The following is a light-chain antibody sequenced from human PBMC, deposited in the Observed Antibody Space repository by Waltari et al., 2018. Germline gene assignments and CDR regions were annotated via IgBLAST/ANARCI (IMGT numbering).Light chain of an antibody. V-gene: IGLV1-47*01. Sequence: QSVLTQPPSASGTPGQRVTIPCSGSSSTIGSNYVYWYQQPPGTAPKLLIYRNNQRPSGVPDRFSGSKSGTSASLAISGLRSEDEADYYCAAWDDSLSGPVFGGGTKLTVL. CDR1: SSTIGSNY. CDR3: AAWDDSLSGPV. CDR2: RNN. J-gene: IGLJ2*01.